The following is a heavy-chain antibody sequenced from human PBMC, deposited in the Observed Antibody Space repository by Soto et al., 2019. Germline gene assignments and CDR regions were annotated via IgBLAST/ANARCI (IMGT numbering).Heavy chain of an antibody. J-gene: IGHJ4*02. CDR3: AREGFRGDYGDYV. Sequence: QVQLVQSGAEVKKPGSSVKVSCKASGGTFSSYTISWVRQAPGQGLEWMGRSIPILGIANYAQKFQGRVTITADKSTSTAYMELSSLRSEDTAVYYCAREGFRGDYGDYVWGQGTLVTVSS. CDR1: GGTFSSYT. D-gene: IGHD4-17*01. CDR2: SIPILGIA. V-gene: IGHV1-69*08.